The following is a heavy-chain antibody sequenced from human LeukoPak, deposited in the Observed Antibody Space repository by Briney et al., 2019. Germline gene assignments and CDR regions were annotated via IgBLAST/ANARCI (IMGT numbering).Heavy chain of an antibody. CDR1: GGSISSGGYC. CDR2: IYYSGST. CDR3: ARGEWFGELSPLYY. J-gene: IGHJ4*02. D-gene: IGHD3-10*01. V-gene: IGHV4-31*03. Sequence: PSETLSLTCTVSGGSISSGGYCWSWIRQHPGKGLEWIGYIYYSGSTYYNPSLKSRVTISVDTSKNQFSLKLSSVTAADTAVYYCARGEWFGELSPLYYWGQGTLVTVSS.